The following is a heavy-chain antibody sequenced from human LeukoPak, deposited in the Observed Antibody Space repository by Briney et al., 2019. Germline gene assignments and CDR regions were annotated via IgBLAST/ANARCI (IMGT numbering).Heavy chain of an antibody. CDR2: ISGSGGST. V-gene: IGHV3-23*01. D-gene: IGHD2-2*01. CDR3: AKALGVVVPAALDY. J-gene: IGHJ4*02. Sequence: PGGSLRLSCAASGFTFSSYAMNWVRQAPGKGLEWVSAISGSGGSTYYADSVKGRFTISRDNSKNTLYLQMNSLRAEDTAVYYCAKALGVVVPAALDYWGQGTLVTVSS. CDR1: GFTFSSYA.